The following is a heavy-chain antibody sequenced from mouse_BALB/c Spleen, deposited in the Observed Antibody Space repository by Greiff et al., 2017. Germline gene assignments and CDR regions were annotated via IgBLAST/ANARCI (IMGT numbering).Heavy chain of an antibody. CDR1: GFSLTSYG. CDR2: IWAGGST. J-gene: IGHJ1*01. Sequence: QVQLKESGPGLVAPSQSLSITCTVSGFSLTSYGVHWVRQPPGKGLEWLGVIWAGGSTNYNSALMSRLSISKDNSKSQVFFKMNSLQANDTAIYYCARNTDWYFDVWGAGTTVTVSS. CDR3: ARNTDWYFDV. D-gene: IGHD1-1*01. V-gene: IGHV2-9*02.